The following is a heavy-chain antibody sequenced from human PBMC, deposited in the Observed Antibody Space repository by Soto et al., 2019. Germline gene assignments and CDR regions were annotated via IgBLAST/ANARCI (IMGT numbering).Heavy chain of an antibody. CDR1: GESFSGYY. V-gene: IGHV4-34*01. D-gene: IGHD6-13*01. CDR2: INHSGST. Sequence: QVQLQQWGAGLLKPSETLSLTCAVYGESFSGYYWSWIRQPPGKGLEWIGEINHSGSTNYNPSLRXXGXXSVDTSKNQFSLRLSSVTAADTAVFYCARSYGSSWYMTFDYWGQGTLVTVSS. J-gene: IGHJ4*02. CDR3: ARSYGSSWYMTFDY.